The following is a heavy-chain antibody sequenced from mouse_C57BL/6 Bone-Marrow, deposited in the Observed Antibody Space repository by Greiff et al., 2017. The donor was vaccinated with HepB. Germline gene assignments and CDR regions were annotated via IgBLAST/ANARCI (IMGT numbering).Heavy chain of an antibody. V-gene: IGHV2-6*01. D-gene: IGHD2-4*01. CDR1: GFSLTSYG. CDR2: IWGVGST. Sequence: QVQLQQSGPGLVAPSQSLSITCTVSGFSLTSYGVDWVRQSPGKGLEWLGVIWGVGSTNYNSALKSRLSISKENSKSQVFLKMNSLQTDDTAMYYCASRRLPYAMDYWGQGTSVTVSS. J-gene: IGHJ4*01. CDR3: ASRRLPYAMDY.